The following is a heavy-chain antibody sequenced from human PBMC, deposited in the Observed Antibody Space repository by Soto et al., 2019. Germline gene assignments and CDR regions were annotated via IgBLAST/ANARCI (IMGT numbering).Heavy chain of an antibody. CDR1: GGSISSSSYY. J-gene: IGHJ6*02. D-gene: IGHD2-15*01. V-gene: IGHV4-39*07. CDR3: SRYRVFLDFGSCYSEGYDYFSMEV. CDR2: IYYSGST. Sequence: AETLASTFTVSGGSISSSSYYWGWIRQPPVKVLEWIGSIYYSGSTYYNPSLKSRVTISVYTSNNQFSLKLSSVTAADTDVYYWSRYRVFLDFGSCYSEGYDYFSMEVWGQGTTVPVSS.